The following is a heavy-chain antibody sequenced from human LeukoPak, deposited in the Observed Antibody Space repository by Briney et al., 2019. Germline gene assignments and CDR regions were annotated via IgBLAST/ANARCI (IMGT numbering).Heavy chain of an antibody. J-gene: IGHJ5*02. CDR1: GGSISSYN. Sequence: PSETLSLTCTVSGGSISSYNWSWIRQPPGKGLEWIGYIYYSGSTNYNPSLKSRVTISVDTSKNQFSLKLSSVTAADTAVYYCARGTPSYDILTGPIGNWFDPWGQGTLVTVSS. D-gene: IGHD3-9*01. CDR3: ARGTPSYDILTGPIGNWFDP. V-gene: IGHV4-59*01. CDR2: IYYSGST.